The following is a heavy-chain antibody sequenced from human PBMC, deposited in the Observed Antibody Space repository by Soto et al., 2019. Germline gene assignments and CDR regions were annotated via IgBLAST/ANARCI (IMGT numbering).Heavy chain of an antibody. V-gene: IGHV3-21*01. D-gene: IGHD2-2*01. CDR1: GFIFTDYS. J-gene: IGHJ5*02. CDR3: ARDPLPYCSSTSCLNWFDP. Sequence: GGSLRLSCAASGFIFTDYSMTWIRQAPGKGLEWVSSISSSTYIYYADSVKGRFTISRDNAKNSLYLQMNSLRAEDTAVYYCARDPLPYCSSTSCLNWFDPWGQGTLVTVSS. CDR2: ISSSTYI.